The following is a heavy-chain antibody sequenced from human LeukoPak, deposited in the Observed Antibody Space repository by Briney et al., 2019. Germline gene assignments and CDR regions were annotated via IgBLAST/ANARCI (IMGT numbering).Heavy chain of an antibody. J-gene: IGHJ4*02. D-gene: IGHD5-18*01. CDR2: IHPSGSST. CDR3: ARMDMDTAMVTNYLDH. CDR1: GYPFTNNY. Sequence: ASVKISCKASGYPFTNNYMHWVRQAPGQGLEWMGVIHPSGSSTNYAQKFQGRVTMTKDTSTSTVYIELNTLRSDDTAVYYCARMDMDTAMVTNYLDHWGQGTLLIVSS. V-gene: IGHV1-46*01.